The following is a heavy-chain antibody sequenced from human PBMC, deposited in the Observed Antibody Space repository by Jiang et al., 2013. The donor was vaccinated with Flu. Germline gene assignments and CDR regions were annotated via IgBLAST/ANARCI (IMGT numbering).Heavy chain of an antibody. Sequence: VQLLESGGGVVQPGRSLRLSCAASGFTFSSYAMHWVRQAPGKGLEWVAVISYDGSNKYYADSVKGRFTISRDNSKNTLYLQMNSLRAEDTAVYYCARARNRGDAFDIWGQGQWSPSLQ. CDR3: ARARNRGDAFDI. V-gene: IGHV3-30*01. CDR1: GFTFSSYA. J-gene: IGHJ3*02. CDR2: ISYDGSNK.